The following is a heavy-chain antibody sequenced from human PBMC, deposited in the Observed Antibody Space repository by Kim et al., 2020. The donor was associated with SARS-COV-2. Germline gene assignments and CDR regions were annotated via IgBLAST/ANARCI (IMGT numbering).Heavy chain of an antibody. J-gene: IGHJ3*02. V-gene: IGHV4-31*03. CDR1: GGSISSGGYY. CDR3: ARARITMIVVDAFYI. Sequence: SETLSLTCTVSGGSISSGGYYWSWIRQHPGKGLEWIAYIYYSGSTYYNPSLKSRVTISVDTSKNQFSLKLSSVTAADTAVYYCARARITMIVVDAFYIWGQGTMVTVSS. CDR2: IYYSGST. D-gene: IGHD3-22*01.